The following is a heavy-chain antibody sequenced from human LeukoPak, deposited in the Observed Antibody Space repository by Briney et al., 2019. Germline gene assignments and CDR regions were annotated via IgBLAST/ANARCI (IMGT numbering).Heavy chain of an antibody. J-gene: IGHJ5*02. CDR2: IYHSGST. V-gene: IGHV4-30-2*01. Sequence: PSETLSLTCAVSGGPISSGGYSWSWIRQPPGKGLEWIGYIYHSGSTYYNPSLKSRVTISVDRSKNQFSLKLSSVTAADTAVYYCARDSGYCSSTSCYNWFDPWGQGTLVTVSS. CDR3: ARDSGYCSSTSCYNWFDP. D-gene: IGHD2-2*03. CDR1: GGPISSGGYS.